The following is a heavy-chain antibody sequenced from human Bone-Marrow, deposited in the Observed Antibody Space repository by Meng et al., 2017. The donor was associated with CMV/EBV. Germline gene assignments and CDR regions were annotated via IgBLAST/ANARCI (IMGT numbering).Heavy chain of an antibody. J-gene: IGHJ4*02. D-gene: IGHD6-13*01. Sequence: SVKVSCKASGGTFSSYTISWVRQAPGQGLEWMGRIIPILGIANYAQKFQGRVTITADKSTSTAYMELSSLRSEDTAVYYCAKDQPSSWYSSSWFSFDYWGQGTLVTVSS. CDR1: GGTFSSYT. CDR3: AKDQPSSWYSSSWFSFDY. CDR2: IIPILGIA. V-gene: IGHV1-69*04.